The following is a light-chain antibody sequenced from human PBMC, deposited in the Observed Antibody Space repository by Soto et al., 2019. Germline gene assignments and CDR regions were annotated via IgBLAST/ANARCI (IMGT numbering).Light chain of an antibody. V-gene: IGKV3-20*01. CDR3: QQYGNSPWT. CDR1: QSVSSNY. J-gene: IGKJ1*01. Sequence: EIVLTQSPGTLSLSPGERATLSCRASQSVSSNYLAWYQQKPGQAPRLPIYGASSRATGIPDRFSGSGSGTDFTLTISGLEPEDCAVYYCQQYGNSPWTFGQGTKVEIK. CDR2: GAS.